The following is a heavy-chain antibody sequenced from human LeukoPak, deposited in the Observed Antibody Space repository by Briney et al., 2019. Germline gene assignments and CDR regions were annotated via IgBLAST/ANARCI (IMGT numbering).Heavy chain of an antibody. D-gene: IGHD3-9*01. J-gene: IGHJ5*01. CDR3: TRAGGHDNFLDS. Sequence: PGRSLRLSCTTSGFTFGDYGFNWVRQAPGKGLEWVGFIRRKTHDWTPQYAASVQGRFTISRDDSKGIAYLQMNSLKSEDTAVYYCTRAGGHDNFLDSWGQGTPVTVSS. CDR1: GFTFGDYG. CDR2: IRRKTHDWTP. V-gene: IGHV3-49*04.